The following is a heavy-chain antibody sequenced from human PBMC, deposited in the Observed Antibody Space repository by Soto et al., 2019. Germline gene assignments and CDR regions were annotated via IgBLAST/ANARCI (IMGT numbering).Heavy chain of an antibody. J-gene: IGHJ5*02. CDR1: GGSISNNRW. CDR2: IHDRGSN. CDR3: AGQWAAGYGAFDP. Sequence: QVKLQESGPGLEKPSGTLSLTCAVSGGSISNNRWWTWVRQAPGKGLEWIGEIHDRGSNNYNRSLKSRATVSIDRSKTQFSLEMRAVTAADTAVYYCAGQWAAGYGAFDPWGQGTLVTVSS. V-gene: IGHV4-4*02. D-gene: IGHD3-9*01.